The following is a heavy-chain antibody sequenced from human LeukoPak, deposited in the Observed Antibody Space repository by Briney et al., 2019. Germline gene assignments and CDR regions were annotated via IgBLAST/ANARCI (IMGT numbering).Heavy chain of an antibody. V-gene: IGHV4-59*01. Sequence: SETLSLTCTVSGGSISSYYWSWVRQPPGKGLEWIGYIYYSGSTNYNPSLKSRVTISVDTSKNQFSLKLSSVTAADTAVYYCARGETAYGMDVWGQGTTVTVSS. CDR3: ARGETAYGMDV. CDR1: GGSISSYY. J-gene: IGHJ6*02. D-gene: IGHD5-18*01. CDR2: IYYSGST.